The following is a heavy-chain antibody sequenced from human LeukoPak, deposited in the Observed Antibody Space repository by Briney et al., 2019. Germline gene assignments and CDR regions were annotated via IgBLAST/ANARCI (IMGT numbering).Heavy chain of an antibody. J-gene: IGHJ4*02. Sequence: GESLKISRKGSGYSFTSYWISWVRQMPGKGLEWMGRIDPSDSYTNYSPSFQGHVTISADRSISTAYLQWNSLKASDTAMYYCAKPPAYCSSTSCLIMNYWGQGTLVTVSS. CDR3: AKPPAYCSSTSCLIMNY. CDR1: GYSFTSYW. V-gene: IGHV5-10-1*01. CDR2: IDPSDSYT. D-gene: IGHD2-2*01.